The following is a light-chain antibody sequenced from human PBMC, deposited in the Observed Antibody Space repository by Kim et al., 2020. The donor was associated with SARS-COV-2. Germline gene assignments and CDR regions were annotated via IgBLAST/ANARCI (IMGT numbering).Light chain of an antibody. J-gene: IGLJ3*02. CDR2: YDS. CDR1: DIGRKS. CDR3: QVWDSSSDHRV. V-gene: IGLV3-21*04. Sequence: APGKTARITCGGNDIGRKSEHWYQQKPGQAPVLVIYYDSDRPSGIPERFSGSNSGNTATLTISRVEAEDEADYYCQVWDSSSDHRVFGGGTQLTVL.